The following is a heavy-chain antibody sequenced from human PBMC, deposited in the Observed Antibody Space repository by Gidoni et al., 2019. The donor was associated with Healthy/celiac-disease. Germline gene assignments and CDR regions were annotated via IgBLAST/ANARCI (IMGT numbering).Heavy chain of an antibody. CDR2: IYYSGST. CDR1: DGSISSGDYS. D-gene: IGHD1-7*01. V-gene: IGHV4-30-4*01. Sequence: QVQLQESGPGLVKPSQTLSLTCTVSDGSISSGDYSWSWIRQPPGKGLEWIGYIYYSGSTYYNPSLKSRVTISVDTSKNQFSLKLSSVTAADTAVYYCARPNWNYVGENAFDIWGQGTMVTVSS. CDR3: ARPNWNYVGENAFDI. J-gene: IGHJ3*02.